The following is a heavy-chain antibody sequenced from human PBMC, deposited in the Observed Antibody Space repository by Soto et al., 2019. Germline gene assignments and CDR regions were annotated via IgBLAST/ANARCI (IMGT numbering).Heavy chain of an antibody. CDR3: GKDIYDNSGDYGMDV. Sequence: GGSLRLSCAASGFTFDSYSMNWVRQAPGKGLEWVSSISSSGSYIYYADSVRGRFIVSRDNAKNSLFLQMNSLRAEDTAVYYCGKDIYDNSGDYGMDVWGQGTAVTVSS. CDR1: GFTFDSYS. J-gene: IGHJ6*02. D-gene: IGHD3-22*01. CDR2: ISSSGSYI. V-gene: IGHV3-21*01.